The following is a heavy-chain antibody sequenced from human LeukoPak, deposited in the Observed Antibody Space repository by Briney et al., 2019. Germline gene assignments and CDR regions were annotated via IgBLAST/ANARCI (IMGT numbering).Heavy chain of an antibody. Sequence: GGSLRLSCAASGFTFSDYYMSWIRQAPGKGLEWVSYIISSGSTIYYADSVKGRFTISRDNANNSLYLQMNSLRAEDTAVYYCARDPITFGELSGDERFDPWGQGTLVTVSS. CDR3: ARDPITFGELSGDERFDP. CDR1: GFTFSDYY. J-gene: IGHJ5*02. D-gene: IGHD3-10*01. V-gene: IGHV3-11*01. CDR2: IISSGSTI.